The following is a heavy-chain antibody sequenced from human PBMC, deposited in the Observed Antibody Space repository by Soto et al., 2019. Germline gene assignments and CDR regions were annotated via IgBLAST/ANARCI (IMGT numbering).Heavy chain of an antibody. D-gene: IGHD3-10*02. CDR3: AKDGFFFQAEGGIRDVRSVSAFLLNRSSDL. Sequence: TPGKGLEWVSAISGSGGSTYYADSVKGRFTISRDKSKNTLYLQMNSLRAEDTDVYYCAKDGFFFQAEGGIRDVRSVSAFLLNRSSDL. J-gene: IGHJ2*01. CDR2: ISGSGGST. V-gene: IGHV3-23*01.